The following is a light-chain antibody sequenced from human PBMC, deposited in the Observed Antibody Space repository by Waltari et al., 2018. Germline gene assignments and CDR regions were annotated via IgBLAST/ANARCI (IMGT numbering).Light chain of an antibody. Sequence: EIVLTQSPGTLALSPGERATLSCRASQSVGRALAWYQQKPGQAPRLLIYDASSRATGIPDRFSGSGSGTDFSLTISRVEPEDFAVYYCQMYVRLPVTFGQWTKVEVK. CDR2: DAS. CDR1: QSVGRA. V-gene: IGKV3-20*01. J-gene: IGKJ1*01. CDR3: QMYVRLPVT.